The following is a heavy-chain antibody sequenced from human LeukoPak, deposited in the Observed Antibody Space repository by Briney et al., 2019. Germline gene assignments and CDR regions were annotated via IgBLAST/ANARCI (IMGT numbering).Heavy chain of an antibody. CDR2: IKSKTDGGTT. V-gene: IGHV3-15*01. J-gene: IGHJ6*02. CDR3: STVRYCSGGSCVGGMDV. D-gene: IGHD2-15*01. Sequence: GGSLRLSCTASGFTFSYDWMTWVRQAPGKGLEWVGRIKSKTDGGTTDYAAPVKGRFIISRDDSKNTLYLQMNSLKTEDTAVYYCSTVRYCSGGSCVGGMDVWGQGTTVTVSS. CDR1: GFTFSYDW.